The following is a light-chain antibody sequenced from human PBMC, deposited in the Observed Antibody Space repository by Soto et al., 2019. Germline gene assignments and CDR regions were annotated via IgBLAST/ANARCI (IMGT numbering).Light chain of an antibody. V-gene: IGKV3-20*01. J-gene: IGKJ1*01. CDR1: QSVSSSY. CDR2: GAS. CDR3: QQYDSSPRT. Sequence: NVLTQSPCTLSLSPGERATLSCRASQSVSSSYLAWYQQKPGQAPRLLIYGASSRATGIPDRFSGSGSGTDFTLTISRLEPEDFAVYYCQQYDSSPRTFGQGTKVDIK.